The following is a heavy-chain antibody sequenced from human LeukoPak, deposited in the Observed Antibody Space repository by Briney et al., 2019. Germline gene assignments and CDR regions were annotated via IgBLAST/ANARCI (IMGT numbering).Heavy chain of an antibody. V-gene: IGHV3-66*01. CDR1: GFTVSSNY. J-gene: IGHJ4*02. CDR2: IYSGGST. D-gene: IGHD6-13*01. Sequence: GGSLRLSYAASGFTVSSNYMSWVCQAPGKGLEWVSVIYSGGSTYYADSVKGRFTISRDNSKNTLYLQMNSLRAEDTAVYYCARDSSSWYVAYWGQGTLVTVSS. CDR3: ARDSSSWYVAY.